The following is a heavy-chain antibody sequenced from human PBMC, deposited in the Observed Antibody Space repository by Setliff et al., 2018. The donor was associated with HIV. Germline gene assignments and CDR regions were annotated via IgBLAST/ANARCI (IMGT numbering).Heavy chain of an antibody. V-gene: IGHV1-3*02. J-gene: IGHJ5*02. CDR3: VRERDSSGYQFDP. Sequence: ASVKVSCKTSGYTFTNYAIQWVRQAPGQGLQWMGWTNAGSGNTKYSQEFQGRVTITRDTSASTAYMELSSLRFEDMAMYYCVRERDSSGYQFDPWGQGTLVTVSS. CDR1: GYTFTNYA. CDR2: TNAGSGNT. D-gene: IGHD3-22*01.